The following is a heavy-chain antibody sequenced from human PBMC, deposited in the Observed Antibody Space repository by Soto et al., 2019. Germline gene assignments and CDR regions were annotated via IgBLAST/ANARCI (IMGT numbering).Heavy chain of an antibody. V-gene: IGHV1-46*01. J-gene: IGHJ4*02. CDR2: VNPSGGHT. Sequence: QVQLMQSGAEVKKPGASVKVSCKASGDTFTDYYKHWVRQAPGQGLEWMGTVNPSGGHTTYAQHFLGRVTATRDTSTSTPSMGLTSLTSDDTAIYDCARGGHVVVVTAALEYWGQGTLVTVSS. CDR1: GDTFTDYY. CDR3: ARGGHVVVVTAALEY. D-gene: IGHD2-21*02.